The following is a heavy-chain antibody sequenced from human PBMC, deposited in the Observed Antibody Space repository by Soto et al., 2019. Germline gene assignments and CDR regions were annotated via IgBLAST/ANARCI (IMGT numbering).Heavy chain of an antibody. CDR1: GFTFSTYG. Sequence: GSLRLSCTASGFTFSTYGMSWVRQAPGKGLEWVSSLSGDGTTTYYIDSVKGRFTISRDNSRNTLSLQMNSLRTEDTAVCYCAKDISFDTSAYNYWGQGILVTVSS. J-gene: IGHJ4*02. V-gene: IGHV3-23*01. CDR2: LSGDGTTT. CDR3: AKDISFDTSAYNY. D-gene: IGHD3-22*01.